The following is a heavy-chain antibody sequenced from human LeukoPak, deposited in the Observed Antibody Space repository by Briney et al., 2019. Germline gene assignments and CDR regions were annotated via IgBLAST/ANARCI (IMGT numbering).Heavy chain of an antibody. Sequence: SVKVSCKASGGTFSSYAISWVRQAPGQGLEWMGGIIPTFGTGNYAQKFQGRVTITTDESTSTAYMELSSLRSEDTAVYYCARAGEMATITGRYYFDYWGQGTVVTVSS. CDR2: IIPTFGTG. V-gene: IGHV1-69*05. CDR1: GGTFSSYA. J-gene: IGHJ4*02. CDR3: ARAGEMATITGRYYFDY. D-gene: IGHD5-24*01.